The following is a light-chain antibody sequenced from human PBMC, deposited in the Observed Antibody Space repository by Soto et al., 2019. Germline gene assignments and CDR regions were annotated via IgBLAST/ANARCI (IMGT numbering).Light chain of an antibody. CDR1: EDIINY. Sequence: DIQLTQSPSFLSASVGDRVTITCRANEDIINYLAWDQQNPGKAPKLLIYAASTLQSGVPSRFSGSGSGTKFTLTIGNLQPEDFATYYCQQLNGYPRTFGQGTKVDIK. CDR2: AAS. CDR3: QQLNGYPRT. V-gene: IGKV1-9*01. J-gene: IGKJ1*01.